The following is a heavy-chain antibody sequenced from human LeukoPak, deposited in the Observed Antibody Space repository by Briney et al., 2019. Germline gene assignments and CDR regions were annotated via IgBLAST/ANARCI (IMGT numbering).Heavy chain of an antibody. D-gene: IGHD6-19*01. J-gene: IGHJ4*02. CDR1: GFTLSKYW. CDR3: ATKQWLAPPPDS. CDR2: INTDGTVT. V-gene: IGHV3-74*01. Sequence: GGSLRLSCAASGFTLSKYWMLWVRQAPGKGLESVSRINTDGTVTTYADSVKGRFTVSRDNADNTMFLQMNSVRDEDTAVCYCATKQWLAPPPDSWGQGTPVTVSS.